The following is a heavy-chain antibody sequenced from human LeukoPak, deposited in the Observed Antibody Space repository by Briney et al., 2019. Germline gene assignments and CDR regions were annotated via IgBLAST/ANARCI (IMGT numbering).Heavy chain of an antibody. J-gene: IGHJ4*02. CDR1: GGTFSSYA. CDR3: ARCSSTSCYTPFDY. Sequence: GASVKVSCKASGGTFSSYAISWVRQAPGQGLEWMGWISAYNGNTNYAQRLQGRVTMTTDTSTSTAYMELRSLRSDDTAVYYCARCSSTSCYTPFDYWGQGTLVTVSS. V-gene: IGHV1-18*01. D-gene: IGHD2-2*02. CDR2: ISAYNGNT.